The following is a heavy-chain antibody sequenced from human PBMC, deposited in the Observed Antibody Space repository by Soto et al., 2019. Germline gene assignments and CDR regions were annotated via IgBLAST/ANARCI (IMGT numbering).Heavy chain of an antibody. V-gene: IGHV1-18*01. J-gene: IGHJ6*03. CDR2: ISAYNGNT. CDR3: ARSPTFDYYYYMDV. CDR1: GYTFTSYG. Sequence: ASVKVSCKASGYTFTSYGISWVRQAPGQGLEWMGWISAYNGNTNYAQKLQGRVTMTTDTSTSTAYMELRSLRSDDTAVYYCARSPTFDYYYYMDVWGKGTTVTVSS.